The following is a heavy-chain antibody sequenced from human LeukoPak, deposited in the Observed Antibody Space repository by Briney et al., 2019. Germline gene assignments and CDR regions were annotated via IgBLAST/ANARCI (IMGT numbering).Heavy chain of an antibody. J-gene: IGHJ5*02. CDR3: ARACSGGSCFGGGFDP. CDR1: GFTVSSNY. D-gene: IGHD2-15*01. CDR2: IYSGGST. V-gene: IGHV3-66*01. Sequence: GGSLRLSCAASGFTVSSNYMRWVRQGPGKGLEWVSVIYSGGSTYYADSVKGRFTISRDNSKNTLYLQMNSLRAEDTAVYYCARACSGGSCFGGGFDPWGQGTLVTVSS.